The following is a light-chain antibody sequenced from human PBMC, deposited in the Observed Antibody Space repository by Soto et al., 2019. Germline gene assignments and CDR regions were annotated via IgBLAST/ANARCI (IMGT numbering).Light chain of an antibody. CDR3: QQYGTSPYT. Sequence: EIVLTQSPGTLSLSPGQRATLSCRASQSVSSTYLAWYQQKPDQAPRLLIYGTSIRATGIPDRFSGSGSGKYFTLTISRLEPEDVAVYSCQQYGTSPYTFGQGTKLEIK. CDR2: GTS. CDR1: QSVSSTY. J-gene: IGKJ2*01. V-gene: IGKV3-20*01.